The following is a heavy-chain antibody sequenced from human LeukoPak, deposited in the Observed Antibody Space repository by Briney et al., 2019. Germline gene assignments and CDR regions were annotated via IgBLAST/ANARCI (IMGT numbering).Heavy chain of an antibody. J-gene: IGHJ5*02. Sequence: SETLSLTCTVSGDSISSGAYFWSWIRQHPGKGLDWIGYIYNTGTTYYNPSLRGRDIIAVDTSKNQCSLKLISVTAADTAVYYCARYADMRRWLDLWGQGTLVTVSS. D-gene: IGHD5-24*01. CDR1: GDSISSGAYF. V-gene: IGHV4-31*03. CDR2: IYNTGTT. CDR3: ARYADMRRWLDL.